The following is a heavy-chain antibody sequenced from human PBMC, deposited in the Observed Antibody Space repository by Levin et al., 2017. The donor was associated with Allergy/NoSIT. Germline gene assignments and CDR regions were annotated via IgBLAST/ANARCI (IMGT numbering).Heavy chain of an antibody. V-gene: IGHV3-49*03. CDR1: GFTFGDYA. CDR3: TSDIIVATTALFGDDAFDI. J-gene: IGHJ3*02. Sequence: GGSLRLSCTASGFTFGDYAMSWFRQAPGKGLEWVGFIRSKAYGGTTEYAASVKGRFTISRDDSKSIAYLQMNSLKTEDTAVYYCTSDIIVATTALFGDDAFDIWGQGTMVTVSS. CDR2: IRSKAYGGTT. D-gene: IGHD5-12*01.